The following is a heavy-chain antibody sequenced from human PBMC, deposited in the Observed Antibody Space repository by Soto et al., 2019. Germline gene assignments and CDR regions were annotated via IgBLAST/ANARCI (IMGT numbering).Heavy chain of an antibody. J-gene: IGHJ4*02. CDR3: AKNDYIWGSYRQTQYYFDY. D-gene: IGHD3-16*02. V-gene: IGHV3-23*01. Sequence: EVQLLESGGGLVQPGGSLRLSCAASGFTFSSYAMSWVRQAPGKGLEWVSAISGSGGSTYYADFVKGRFTISRDNSKNTLYLQMNSLRAEDTAVYYCAKNDYIWGSYRQTQYYFDYWGQGTLVTVSS. CDR1: GFTFSSYA. CDR2: ISGSGGST.